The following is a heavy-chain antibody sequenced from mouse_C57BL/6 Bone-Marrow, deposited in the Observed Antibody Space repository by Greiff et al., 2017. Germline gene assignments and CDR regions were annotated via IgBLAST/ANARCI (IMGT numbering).Heavy chain of an antibody. D-gene: IGHD1-1*01. Sequence: EVKLQESGAELVRPGASVKLSCTASGFNIKDDYMHWVKQRPEQGLEWIGWIDPENGDTEYASKFQGKATITADTSSNTAYLQLSSLTSEDTAVYYCTFYYGSRGYAMDYWGQGTSVTVSS. J-gene: IGHJ4*01. CDR3: TFYYGSRGYAMDY. CDR1: GFNIKDDY. V-gene: IGHV14-4*01. CDR2: IDPENGDT.